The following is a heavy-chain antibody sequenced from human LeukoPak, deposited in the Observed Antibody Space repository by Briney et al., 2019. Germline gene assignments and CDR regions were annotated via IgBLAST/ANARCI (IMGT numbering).Heavy chain of an antibody. CDR1: GFTFSSYA. CDR2: ISYDGSNK. Sequence: PGGCLRLSCAASGFTFSSYAMHWVRQAPGKGLEWEAVISYDGSNKYYADSVKGRFTISRDNSKNTLYLQMNSLRAEDTAVYYCARDWSPGGRGLDYFDYWGQGTLVTVSS. J-gene: IGHJ4*02. V-gene: IGHV3-30*01. CDR3: ARDWSPGGRGLDYFDY. D-gene: IGHD3-16*01.